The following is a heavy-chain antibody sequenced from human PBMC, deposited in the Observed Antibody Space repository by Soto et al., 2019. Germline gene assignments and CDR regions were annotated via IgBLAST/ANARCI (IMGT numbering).Heavy chain of an antibody. D-gene: IGHD5-12*01. Sequence: SETLSLTCTVSGGSISSGDYYWSWLRQPPGKGLEWIGYIYYSGSTYYNPSLKSRVTISVDTSKNQFSLKLSSVTAADTAVYYCARDLGRGNSGYDFLYWGQGTLVTVSS. CDR1: GGSISSGDYY. J-gene: IGHJ4*02. V-gene: IGHV4-30-4*01. CDR2: IYYSGST. CDR3: ARDLGRGNSGYDFLY.